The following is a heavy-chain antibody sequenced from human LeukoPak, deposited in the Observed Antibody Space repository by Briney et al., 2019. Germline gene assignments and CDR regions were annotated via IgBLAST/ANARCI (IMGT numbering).Heavy chain of an antibody. CDR1: GGSISSGDYY. CDR2: IYYSGST. CDR3: ARVWKGYCSGGSCYGIDY. J-gene: IGHJ4*02. V-gene: IGHV4-30-4*01. Sequence: PSETLSLTCTVSGGSISSGDYYWSWIRQPPGKGLEWIGYIYYSGSTYYNPSLKSRVTISVDTSKNQFSLKLSSVTAADTAVYYCARVWKGYCSGGSCYGIDYWGQGTLVTVSS. D-gene: IGHD2-15*01.